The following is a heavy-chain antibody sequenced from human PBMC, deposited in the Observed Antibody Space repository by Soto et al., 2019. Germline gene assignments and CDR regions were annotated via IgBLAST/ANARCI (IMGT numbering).Heavy chain of an antibody. D-gene: IGHD3-10*01. CDR3: ARHITALEIFDF. J-gene: IGHJ4*02. CDR2: TYYTGIT. V-gene: IGHV4-59*08. CDR1: GGSLSSYY. Sequence: QVQLQESGPGLVKPSETLTLTCTVSGGSLSSYYWSWIRQPPGKGLEWVGFTYYTGITTYNPSLKSRVSISVDTSKNQFSLKLTSVTPADTAVYYCARHITALEIFDFWGQGTLVTVSS.